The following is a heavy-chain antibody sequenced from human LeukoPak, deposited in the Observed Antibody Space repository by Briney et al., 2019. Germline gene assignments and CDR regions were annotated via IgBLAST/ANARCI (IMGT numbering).Heavy chain of an antibody. CDR1: GGSISSYY. V-gene: IGHV4-59*01. CDR3: VRGIAAAGLYFDY. Sequence: SETLSLTCTVSGGSISSYYWSWIRQPPGKGLEWIWYIYYSGSTNYNPSLKSRVTISVDTSKNQFSLKLRSVTAADTAVYYFVRGIAAAGLYFDYWGQGTLVTVSS. CDR2: IYYSGST. D-gene: IGHD6-13*01. J-gene: IGHJ4*02.